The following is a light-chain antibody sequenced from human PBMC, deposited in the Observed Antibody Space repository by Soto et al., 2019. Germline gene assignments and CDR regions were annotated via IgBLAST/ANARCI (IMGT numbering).Light chain of an antibody. J-gene: IGKJ2*01. CDR1: QTVSRNS. V-gene: IGKV3-20*01. Sequence: EIVLTQSPGTLSLSPGERVTLSCRATQTVSRNSLVWYQQKPGQAPRLLIYGASNRATGIPDRFSGSGSGTDFTLTISRLEPEDVAVYYWQQYVYSSFTFGQGTKLEIK. CDR3: QQYVYSSFT. CDR2: GAS.